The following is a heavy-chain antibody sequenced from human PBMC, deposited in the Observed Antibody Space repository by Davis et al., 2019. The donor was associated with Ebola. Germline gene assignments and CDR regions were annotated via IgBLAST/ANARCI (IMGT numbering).Heavy chain of an antibody. CDR1: GFTVSSNY. CDR3: ARDGSYSSSSGDY. J-gene: IGHJ4*02. V-gene: IGHV3-74*01. CDR2: INSDGSST. D-gene: IGHD6-6*01. Sequence: PGGSLRLSCAASGFTVSSNYMSWVRQAPGKGLVWVSRINSDGSSTTYADSVKGRFTISRDNAKNSLYLQMNSLRAEDTAVYYCARDGSYSSSSGDYWGQGTLVTVSS.